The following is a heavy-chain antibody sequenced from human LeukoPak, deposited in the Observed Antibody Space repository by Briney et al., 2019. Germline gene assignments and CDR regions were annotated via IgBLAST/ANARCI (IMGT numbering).Heavy chain of an antibody. CDR3: ARGPSIVGARGGLSY. J-gene: IGHJ4*02. CDR1: GGSFSGYY. CDR2: INHSGST. Sequence: KPSETLSLTCAVYGGSFSGYYWSWIRKPPGKGLEWIGEINHSGSTNYNPSLKSRVTISVDTSKNQFSLKLSSVTAADTAVYYCARGPSIVGARGGLSYWGQGTLVTVSS. D-gene: IGHD1-26*01. V-gene: IGHV4-34*01.